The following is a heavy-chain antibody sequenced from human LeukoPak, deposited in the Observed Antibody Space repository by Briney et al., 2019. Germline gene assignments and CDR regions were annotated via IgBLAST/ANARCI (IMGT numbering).Heavy chain of an antibody. CDR3: ASSAWGCSSTSCKSQNYYYYYGMDV. D-gene: IGHD2-2*01. J-gene: IGHJ6*02. V-gene: IGHV4-34*01. CDR2: INHSGST. CDR1: GGSFSGYY. Sequence: PSETLSLTCAVYGGSFSGYYWSWIRQPPGKGLEWIGEINHSGSTNYNPSLKSRVTISVDTSKNQFSLKLSSVTAADTAVYYCASSAWGCSSTSCKSQNYYYYYGMDVWGQGTTVTVSS.